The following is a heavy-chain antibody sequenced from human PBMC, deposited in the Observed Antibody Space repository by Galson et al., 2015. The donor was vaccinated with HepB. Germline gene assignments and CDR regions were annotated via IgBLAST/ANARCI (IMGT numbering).Heavy chain of an antibody. D-gene: IGHD5-12*01. Sequence: SVKVSCKVSGYTLTKLSMHWVRQAPGKGLEWMGGFDPEDGETILAQKFQGRVTMTEDTSTDTAYMELSSLRSEDTAVYYCATGQSAYDYYYYFDSWGQGTLVTVSS. CDR2: FDPEDGET. CDR3: ATGQSAYDYYYYFDS. CDR1: GYTLTKLS. V-gene: IGHV1-24*01. J-gene: IGHJ4*02.